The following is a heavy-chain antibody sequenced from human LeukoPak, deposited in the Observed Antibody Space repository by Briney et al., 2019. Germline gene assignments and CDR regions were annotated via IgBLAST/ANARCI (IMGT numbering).Heavy chain of an antibody. D-gene: IGHD6-13*01. V-gene: IGHV4-4*07. CDR1: GASISSYY. CDR2: IYTSGST. J-gene: IGHJ4*02. CDR3: ARDGVENSSWYPLDS. Sequence: SDTLSLTCTVSGASISSYYWSWVRQPAGEGLEWIGRIYTSGSTNYKPSLKSRVTMSVDTSKNQFSLKLTSVTAADTAVYYCARDGVENSSWYPLDSWGPGTLVTVSS.